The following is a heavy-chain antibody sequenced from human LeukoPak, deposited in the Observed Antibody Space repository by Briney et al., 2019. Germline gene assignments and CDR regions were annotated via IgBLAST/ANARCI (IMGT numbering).Heavy chain of an antibody. CDR3: AKDAVGSYDY. D-gene: IGHD1-26*01. CDR1: GFTFSSYS. V-gene: IGHV3-74*01. J-gene: IGHJ4*02. CDR2: INGDGSNI. Sequence: GGSLRLSCAASGFTFSSYSMNWVRQAPGKGLEWVSRINGDGSNINYADSVRGRFTISRDNAKNTLYLQMNNLRAEDTAVYYCAKDAVGSYDYWGQGTLVTVSS.